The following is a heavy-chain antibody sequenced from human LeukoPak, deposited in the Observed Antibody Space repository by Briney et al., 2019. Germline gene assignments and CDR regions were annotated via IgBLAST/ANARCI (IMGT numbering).Heavy chain of an antibody. D-gene: IGHD1-1*01. CDR3: ARGTTAFDI. CDR2: ISGSGDNI. V-gene: IGHV3-21*01. Sequence: GGSLRLSCAASGFTFSTYGMSWVRQAPGKGLEWISTISGSGDNIYYADSVKGRFTISRDNAKNSLYLQMNSLRAEDTAVYYCARGTTAFDIWGQGTMVTVSS. J-gene: IGHJ3*02. CDR1: GFTFSTYG.